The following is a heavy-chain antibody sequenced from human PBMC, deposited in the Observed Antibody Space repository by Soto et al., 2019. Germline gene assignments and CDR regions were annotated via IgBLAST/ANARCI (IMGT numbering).Heavy chain of an antibody. CDR3: ARESVKIFGVDVFDY. V-gene: IGHV3-48*03. J-gene: IGHJ4*02. D-gene: IGHD3-3*01. Sequence: GGSLRLSCAVSGFSFNNYEMNWVRQAPGKGLEWVSYITSSGSTTYYADSVKGRFTVSRDNAKNSLYLQMNSLRAEDTAVYYCARESVKIFGVDVFDYWGQGALVTVSS. CDR2: ITSSGSTT. CDR1: GFSFNNYE.